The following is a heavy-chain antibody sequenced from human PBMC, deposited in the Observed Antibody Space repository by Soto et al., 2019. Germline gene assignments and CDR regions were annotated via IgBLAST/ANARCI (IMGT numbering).Heavy chain of an antibody. V-gene: IGHV6-1*01. D-gene: IGHD2-15*01. Sequence: SQTLSLTCAVSGDRLSRNSVAWNWIRQSPSRGLEWLGRTYYKSKWYSEYAVSVNSRISINSDTSKNQFSLQLKSVTPEDTAVYYCARDNFYCSGGDCFSSLDFWGRGSLVTVSS. J-gene: IGHJ4*02. CDR2: TYYKSKWYS. CDR1: GDRLSRNSVA. CDR3: ARDNFYCSGGDCFSSLDF.